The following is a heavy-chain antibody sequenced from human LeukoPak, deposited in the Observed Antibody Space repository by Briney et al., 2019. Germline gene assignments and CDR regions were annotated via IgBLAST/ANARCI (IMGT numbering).Heavy chain of an antibody. J-gene: IGHJ4*02. CDR2: IYSSGNT. CDR3: ARESRRDGYKFDY. V-gene: IGHV4-59*01. Sequence: SETLSLTCTVSGGSIRSYYWSWIRQPPGKGLEWIGYIYSSGNTNYNPSLKSRLTISVDTSKNQFSLKLSSVTAADTAVYYCARESRRDGYKFDYWGQGTLVTVSS. D-gene: IGHD5-24*01. CDR1: GGSIRSYY.